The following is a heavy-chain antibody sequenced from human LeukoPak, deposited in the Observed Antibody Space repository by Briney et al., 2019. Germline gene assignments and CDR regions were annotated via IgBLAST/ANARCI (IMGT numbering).Heavy chain of an antibody. J-gene: IGHJ4*02. CDR3: ARDKDSRDPPHFDY. CDR2: IIPIFGTA. D-gene: IGHD2-15*01. CDR1: VGTFSSYA. Sequence: GASVKVSCKASVGTFSSYAISWVRQAPGQGLAWMGGIIPIFGTANYAQKFRGRVTITADKSTRTAYMELSSLRSEDTAVYYCARDKDSRDPPHFDYWGQGTLVTVSS. V-gene: IGHV1-69*06.